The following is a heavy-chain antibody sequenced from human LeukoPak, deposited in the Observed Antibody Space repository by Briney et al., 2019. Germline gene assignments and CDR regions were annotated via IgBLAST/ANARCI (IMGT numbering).Heavy chain of an antibody. CDR3: AKGERITIFGVENYFDY. CDR2: LKHDGSDQ. J-gene: IGHJ4*02. Sequence: PGGSLRLSCAASGFTFSTFWMSWVRQAPGKGPEWVAILKHDGSDQYYVDSVKGRFTVSRDNAKNSLYLQMSSLRVEDTAVYYCAKGERITIFGVENYFDYWGQGTLVTVSS. D-gene: IGHD3-3*01. V-gene: IGHV3-7*01. CDR1: GFTFSTFW.